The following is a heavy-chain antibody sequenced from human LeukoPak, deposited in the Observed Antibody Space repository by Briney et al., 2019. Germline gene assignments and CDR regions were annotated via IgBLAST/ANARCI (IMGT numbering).Heavy chain of an antibody. J-gene: IGHJ4*02. CDR2: ISYDGSNK. Sequence: PGGSLRLSCAASGFTFSSYAMHWVRQAPGKGLEWVAVISYDGSNKYYADSVKGRFTISRDNSKNTLYLQMNSLRAEDTAVYHCASPMISDSSGYYYGDYWGQGTLVTVSS. CDR3: ASPMISDSSGYYYGDY. V-gene: IGHV3-30-3*01. D-gene: IGHD3-22*01. CDR1: GFTFSSYA.